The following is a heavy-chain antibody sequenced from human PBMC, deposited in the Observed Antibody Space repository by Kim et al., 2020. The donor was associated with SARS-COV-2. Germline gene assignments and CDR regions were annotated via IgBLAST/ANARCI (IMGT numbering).Heavy chain of an antibody. V-gene: IGHV1-46*01. CDR3: ARDCGSGWLYFDY. J-gene: IGHJ4*02. D-gene: IGHD6-19*01. Sequence: YAQKFQGRVTMTRDTSTSTVYMELSSLRSEDTAVYYCARDCGSGWLYFDYWGQGTLVTVSS.